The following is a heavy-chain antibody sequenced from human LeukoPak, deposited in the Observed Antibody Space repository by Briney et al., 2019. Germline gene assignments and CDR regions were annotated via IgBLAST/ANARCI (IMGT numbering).Heavy chain of an antibody. CDR3: AKVSGSGGTKYQPFDY. D-gene: IGHD2-15*01. V-gene: IGHV3-23*01. J-gene: IGHJ4*02. Sequence: GGPLRLSCAASGFTFSSYAMSWVRQAPGKGLEWVSAISGSGGSTYYADSVKGRFTISRDNSKNTLYLQMNSLRAEDTAVYYCAKVSGSGGTKYQPFDYWGQGTLVTVSS. CDR2: ISGSGGST. CDR1: GFTFSSYA.